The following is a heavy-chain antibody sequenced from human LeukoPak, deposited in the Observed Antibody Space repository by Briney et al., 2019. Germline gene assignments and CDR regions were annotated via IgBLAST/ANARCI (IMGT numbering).Heavy chain of an antibody. V-gene: IGHV4-61*08. CDR1: GDSISSGDYY. J-gene: IGHJ6*02. Sequence: KTSETLSLTCTVSGDSISSGDYYWSWIRQPPGKGLEWIGCIYHTGSTYYSPSLKSRVTISVDTSKNQFSLKLSSVAAADTAVYYCARGTTSLDYYYGMDVWGQGTTVTVSS. D-gene: IGHD1-1*01. CDR2: IYHTGST. CDR3: ARGTTSLDYYYGMDV.